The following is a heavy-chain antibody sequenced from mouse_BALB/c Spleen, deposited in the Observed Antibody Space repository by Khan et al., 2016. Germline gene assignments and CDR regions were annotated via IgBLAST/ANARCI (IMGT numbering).Heavy chain of an antibody. D-gene: IGHD3-2*02. CDR3: AIAVQATMDY. CDR2: ISDSGSN. CDR1: DDSITSSY. J-gene: IGHJ4*01. V-gene: IGHV3-8*02. Sequence: EVKLEESGPSLVKPSQTLSLTCSVTDDSITSSYWNWIRKFPGNKLEYMGYISDSGSNYYNPSLKSRISITRDTSKNQYYLKLKSVTTEETAIYYCAIAVQATMDYWGQGTSVTVSS.